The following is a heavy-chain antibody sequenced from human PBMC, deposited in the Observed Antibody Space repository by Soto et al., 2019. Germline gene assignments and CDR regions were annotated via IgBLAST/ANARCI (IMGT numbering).Heavy chain of an antibody. CDR2: IIPIFGTA. J-gene: IGHJ6*02. CDR1: GGTFSSYA. V-gene: IGHV1-69*13. CDR3: ERKGGYDSSGYYYYYGMDV. Sequence: ASVKVSCKASGGTFSSYAISWVRQAPGQGLEWMGGIIPIFGTANYAQKFQGRVTITADESTSTAYMELSSLRSEDTAVYYCERKGGYDSSGYYYYYGMDVWGQGTTVTVSS. D-gene: IGHD3-22*01.